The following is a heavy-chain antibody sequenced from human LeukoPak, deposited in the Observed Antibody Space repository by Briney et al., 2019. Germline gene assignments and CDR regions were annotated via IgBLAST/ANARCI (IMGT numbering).Heavy chain of an antibody. CDR2: IIPIFGTA. Sequence: SVKVSCKASGGTFSSYAISWVRQAPGQGLEWMGGIIPIFGTANYAQKFQGRVTITADESTSTAYMELSSLRSEDTAVYYCARDSVGGSSGWYHDYWGQGTLVTVSP. J-gene: IGHJ4*02. CDR1: GGTFSSYA. V-gene: IGHV1-69*01. CDR3: ARDSVGGSSGWYHDY. D-gene: IGHD6-13*01.